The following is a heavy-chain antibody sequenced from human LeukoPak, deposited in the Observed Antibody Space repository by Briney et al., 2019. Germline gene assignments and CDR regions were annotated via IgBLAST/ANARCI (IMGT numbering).Heavy chain of an antibody. CDR3: ARRWYYYDSSGYYLNDAFDI. D-gene: IGHD3-22*01. Sequence: SQTLSLTCTVSGGSISSGGYYWSWIRQPPGKGLEWIGYIYHSGSTYYNPSLKSRVTISVDRSKNQFSLKLSSVTAADTAVYYCARRWYYYDSSGYYLNDAFDIWGQGTMVTVSS. CDR2: IYHSGST. J-gene: IGHJ3*02. V-gene: IGHV4-30-2*01. CDR1: GGSISSGGYY.